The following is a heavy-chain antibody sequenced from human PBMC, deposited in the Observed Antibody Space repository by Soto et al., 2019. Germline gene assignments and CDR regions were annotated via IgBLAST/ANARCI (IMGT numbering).Heavy chain of an antibody. CDR3: ARDSGYSYGPLDY. D-gene: IGHD5-18*01. Sequence: GGSLRLSCAASGFTFSSYSMNWVRQAPGKGLEWVSYISSSSSTIYYADSVNGRFTISRDNAKNSLYLQMNSLRAEDTAVYYCARDSGYSYGPLDYWGQGTLVTVSS. CDR2: ISSSSSTI. V-gene: IGHV3-48*01. J-gene: IGHJ4*02. CDR1: GFTFSSYS.